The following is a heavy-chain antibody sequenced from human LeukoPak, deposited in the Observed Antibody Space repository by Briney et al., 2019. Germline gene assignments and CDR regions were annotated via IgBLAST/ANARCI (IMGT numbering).Heavy chain of an antibody. CDR3: ARRPPSSSWHFDY. V-gene: IGHV5-51*01. Sequence: GESLKISCKGSGYRFTSYWIGWVRQMPGKGLEWMGIIYPGDSDTRYSPSFQGQVTISADKSISTAYLQWSSLKASDTAMYYCARRPPSSSWHFDYWGQGTLVTVSS. D-gene: IGHD6-13*01. CDR2: IYPGDSDT. CDR1: GYRFTSYW. J-gene: IGHJ4*02.